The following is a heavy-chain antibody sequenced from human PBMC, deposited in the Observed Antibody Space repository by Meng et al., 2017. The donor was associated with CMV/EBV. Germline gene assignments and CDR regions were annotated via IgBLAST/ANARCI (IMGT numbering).Heavy chain of an antibody. V-gene: IGHV1-69*05. D-gene: IGHD6-19*01. J-gene: IGHJ6*02. Sequence: SVKVSCKASGDTFSSYAISWVRQAPGQGLEWMGGIIPIFGTANYAQKFQGRVTITTDESTSTAYMELSSLRSEDTAVYYCARVSGWYTGGYYYYYGMDVWGQGTTVTVSS. CDR2: IIPIFGTA. CDR1: GDTFSSYA. CDR3: ARVSGWYTGGYYYYYGMDV.